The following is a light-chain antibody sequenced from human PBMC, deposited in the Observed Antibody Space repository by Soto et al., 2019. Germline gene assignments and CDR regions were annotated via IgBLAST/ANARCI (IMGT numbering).Light chain of an antibody. Sequence: EIVMTQSPATLSLSPGERATLSCRASQSVSSSYLSWYQQKPGQAPRLLIYGASTRATGIPPRFSGSGSGTDFTLTISSLQPEDFAVYYCQQDYNLPLTFGGGTKVDIK. CDR2: GAS. J-gene: IGKJ4*01. CDR3: QQDYNLPLT. CDR1: QSVSSSY. V-gene: IGKV3D-7*01.